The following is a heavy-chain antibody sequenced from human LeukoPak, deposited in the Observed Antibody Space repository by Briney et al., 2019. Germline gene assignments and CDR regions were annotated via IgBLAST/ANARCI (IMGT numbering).Heavy chain of an antibody. J-gene: IGHJ4*02. D-gene: IGHD3-10*01. CDR3: ARGAPGSGSYFDY. Sequence: SETLSLTCAVYGGSFSGYYGSWIRQPPGKGLEWIGEISHSGSTNYYPSLKSRVTLSVDTSNYQFSLKLSSVTAADTAVYYCARGAPGSGSYFDYWGQGTLVTVSS. CDR2: ISHSGST. V-gene: IGHV4-34*01. CDR1: GGSFSGYY.